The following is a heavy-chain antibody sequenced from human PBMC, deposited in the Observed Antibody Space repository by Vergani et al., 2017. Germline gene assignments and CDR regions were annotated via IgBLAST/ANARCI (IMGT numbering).Heavy chain of an antibody. CDR3: SRFLTGTTIYYYYGMDV. J-gene: IGHJ6*02. V-gene: IGHV4-4*02. CDR2: IYHSGST. D-gene: IGHD1-20*01. CDR1: GGSISSSNW. Sequence: QVQLQESGPGLVKPSGTLSLTCAVSGGSISSSNWWSWVRQPPGKGLEWIGEIYHSGSTNYNPSLKSRVTISVDKSTNQFSLKLSSVTAADTAVYYCSRFLTGTTIYYYYGMDVWGQGTTVTVSS.